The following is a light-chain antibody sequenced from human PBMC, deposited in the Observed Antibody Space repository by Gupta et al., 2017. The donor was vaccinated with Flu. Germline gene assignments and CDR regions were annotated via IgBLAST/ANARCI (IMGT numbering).Light chain of an antibody. CDR3: QQADSFPLT. CDR1: QGISSW. CDR2: KAS. J-gene: IGKJ4*01. Sequence: DIQMTQSPSSVSASVGDRVTINCRASQGISSWVVWYQQKPGKAPKLLIYKASSLQSGVPSRFSGSGSGTEFTLTISSLQSEDFATYYCQQADSFPLTFGGGTKVQIK. V-gene: IGKV1D-12*01.